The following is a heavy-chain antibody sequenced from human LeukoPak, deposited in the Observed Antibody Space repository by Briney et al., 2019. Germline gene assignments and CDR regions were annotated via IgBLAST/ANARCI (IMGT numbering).Heavy chain of an antibody. V-gene: IGHV3-23*01. Sequence: TGGSLRLSCAASGFTLSNNAMSWVRQAPGKGLEWVSALGSDGGNYYADSVKGRFTISRDNSKNTLYLQMNSLRVEDTAAYYCAKDLLNLEFDYWGQGTLVTVSS. J-gene: IGHJ4*02. CDR2: LGSDGGN. CDR3: AKDLLNLEFDY. D-gene: IGHD1-1*01. CDR1: GFTLSNNA.